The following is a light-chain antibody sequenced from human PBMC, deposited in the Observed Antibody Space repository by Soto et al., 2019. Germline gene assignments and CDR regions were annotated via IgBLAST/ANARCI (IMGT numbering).Light chain of an antibody. CDR1: QNIRNY. Sequence: IQMTQSPSSLSASVGDRVTITCRTTQNIRNYLNWYQQKPGKAPKLLIYAASGLQSGVPSRFSASGSVTDFTLTISYLQPEDFAAYYCQQTYSVPATFGQGTKVE. J-gene: IGKJ1*01. V-gene: IGKV1-39*01. CDR2: AAS. CDR3: QQTYSVPAT.